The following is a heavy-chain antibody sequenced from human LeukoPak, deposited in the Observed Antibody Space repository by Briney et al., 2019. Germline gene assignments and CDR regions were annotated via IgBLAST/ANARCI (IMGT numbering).Heavy chain of an antibody. CDR3: ASERWLSNKGSVDY. CDR2: ISSSSSYI. CDR1: GFTFSSYS. J-gene: IGHJ4*02. D-gene: IGHD5-24*01. Sequence: GGSLRLSCAASGFTFSSYSMNWVRQAPGKGLEWVSSISSSSSYIYYADSVMGRFTISRDNAKNSLYLQMNSLRAEDTAVYYCASERWLSNKGSVDYWGQGTLVTVSS. V-gene: IGHV3-21*01.